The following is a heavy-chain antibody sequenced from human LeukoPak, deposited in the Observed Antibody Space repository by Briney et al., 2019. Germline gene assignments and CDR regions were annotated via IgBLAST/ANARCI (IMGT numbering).Heavy chain of an antibody. D-gene: IGHD2-21*02. CDR1: GFTFSSYA. CDR3: ARGSSQVTSFDY. V-gene: IGHV3-21*01. J-gene: IGHJ4*02. CDR2: ISSSSSYI. Sequence: GGSLRLSCAASGFTFSSYAMNWVRQAPGKGLEWVSSISSSSSYIYYADSVKGRFTISRDNAKNSLYLQMNGLRAEDTAVYYCARGSSQVTSFDYWGQGTLVTVSS.